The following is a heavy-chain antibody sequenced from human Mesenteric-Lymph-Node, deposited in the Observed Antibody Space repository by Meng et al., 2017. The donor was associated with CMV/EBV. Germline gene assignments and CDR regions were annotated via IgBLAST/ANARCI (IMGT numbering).Heavy chain of an antibody. D-gene: IGHD3-3*01. CDR3: ARATPFGVVIS. Sequence: GESLKISCAASGFTVSSNYMNWVRQAPGKGLEWVSLIYTCGSTYYAAYVKGRFTISRDNSKNTLYLQMNSLRIDDTAVYHCARATPFGVVISWGQGALVTVSS. CDR2: IYTCGST. V-gene: IGHV3-66*03. CDR1: GFTVSSNY. J-gene: IGHJ4*02.